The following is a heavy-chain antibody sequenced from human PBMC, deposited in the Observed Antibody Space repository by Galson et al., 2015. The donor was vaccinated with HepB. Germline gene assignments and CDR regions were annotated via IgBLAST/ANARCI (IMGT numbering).Heavy chain of an antibody. D-gene: IGHD3-10*02. CDR1: GYDFPTYW. CDR3: SGCSIKEYYNGMDV. Sequence: QSGAEVKKPGESLIISCKGSGYDFPTYWINWVRQLPGKGLEWMGRIDPFDSYTVYSPSFQGHVTISADKSTSTAYLQWRSLKASDTAMYYCSGCSIKEYYNGMDVWGQGTTVTVSS. J-gene: IGHJ6*02. CDR2: IDPFDSYT. V-gene: IGHV5-10-1*01.